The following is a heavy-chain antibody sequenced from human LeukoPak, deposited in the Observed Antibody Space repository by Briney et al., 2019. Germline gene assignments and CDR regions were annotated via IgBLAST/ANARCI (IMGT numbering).Heavy chain of an antibody. CDR1: GFTFDDYA. J-gene: IGHJ4*02. Sequence: PGGSLRLSCAASGFTFDDYAIHWVRQGPGKGLEWVSGISWNSGSIAYADSVKGRFTISRDNAKNSLYLQMNSLRPEGTALYYCAKGQLWSGYNPFDDWGQGTLVTVSS. D-gene: IGHD3-3*01. V-gene: IGHV3-9*01. CDR2: ISWNSGSI. CDR3: AKGQLWSGYNPFDD.